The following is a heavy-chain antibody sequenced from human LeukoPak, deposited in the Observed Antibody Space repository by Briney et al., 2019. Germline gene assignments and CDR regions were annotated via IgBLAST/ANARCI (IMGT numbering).Heavy chain of an antibody. D-gene: IGHD3-3*01. V-gene: IGHV1-2*02. Sequence: ASVKVSCKASGYTFTGYYMHWVRQAPGQGLEWMGWINPNSGGTNYAQKFQGRVTMTRDTSISTAYMELSRLRSDDTAVYYRARDGRTWDFWSGPYYFDYWGQGTLVTVSS. CDR3: ARDGRTWDFWSGPYYFDY. CDR2: INPNSGGT. J-gene: IGHJ4*02. CDR1: GYTFTGYY.